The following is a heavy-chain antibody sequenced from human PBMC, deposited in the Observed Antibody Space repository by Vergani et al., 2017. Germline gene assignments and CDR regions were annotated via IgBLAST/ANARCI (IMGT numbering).Heavy chain of an antibody. CDR2: IAWDDDR. CDR3: ARDYYGSGNYLNTFDI. D-gene: IGHD3-10*01. Sequence: QITLKESGPTLVKPTQTLTLTCTFSGFSLSTSGVGVGWIRQPPGKALEWLARIAWDDDRYYSISLKTRLTISKDTSKNQVVLTMTNMDPEDTATYYCARDYYGSGNYLNTFDIWGQGTMVTVSS. V-gene: IGHV2-70*12. CDR1: GFSLSTSGVG. J-gene: IGHJ3*02.